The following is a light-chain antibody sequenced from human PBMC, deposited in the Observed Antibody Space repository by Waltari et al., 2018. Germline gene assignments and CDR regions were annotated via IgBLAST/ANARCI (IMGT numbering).Light chain of an antibody. CDR1: QSLNSK. V-gene: IGKV3-15*01. Sequence: EMVVTQSPATLSVYPGARVTLSCPTSQSLNSKLAWYQQKVDQSPRLLIYDGFRRADGIPARFSGSESGTDFTLTISSLQSEDFAVYYCQQYKNWPSLSFGGGTKVEIK. CDR3: QQYKNWPSLS. CDR2: DGF. J-gene: IGKJ4*01.